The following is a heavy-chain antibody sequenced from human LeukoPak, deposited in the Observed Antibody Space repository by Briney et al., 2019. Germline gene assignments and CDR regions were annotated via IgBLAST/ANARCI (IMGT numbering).Heavy chain of an antibody. CDR1: GGSFSGYY. D-gene: IGHD3-9*01. V-gene: IGHV4-34*09. CDR3: ARERSFEPYYMDV. J-gene: IGHJ6*03. CDR2: INHSGST. Sequence: SETLSLTCAVYGGSFSGYYWSWIRQPPGKGLEWIGEINHSGSTNYNPSLKSRVNISVDTSKNQFSLKLSSVTAADTAVYYCARERSFEPYYMDVWGKGTTVTVSS.